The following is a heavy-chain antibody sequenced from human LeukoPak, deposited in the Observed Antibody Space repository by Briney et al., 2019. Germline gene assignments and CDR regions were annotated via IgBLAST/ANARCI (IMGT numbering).Heavy chain of an antibody. D-gene: IGHD6-19*01. V-gene: IGHV4-59*01. CDR2: IYYSGST. Sequence: SETLSLTCTVSGGSISSYYWSWIRQPPGKGLEWIGYIYYSGSTNYNPSLKSRVTISVDTSNNQFSLKLSSVTAADTAVYYCARSYSSGWYTPRYWGQGTLVTVSS. CDR3: ARSYSSGWYTPRY. CDR1: GGSISSYY. J-gene: IGHJ4*02.